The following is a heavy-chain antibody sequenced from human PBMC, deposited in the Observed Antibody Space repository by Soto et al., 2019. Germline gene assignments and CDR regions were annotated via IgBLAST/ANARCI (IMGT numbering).Heavy chain of an antibody. V-gene: IGHV4-30-4*01. CDR3: ARDVTSLYCSGGSCDAGYYYYGMDV. J-gene: IGHJ6*02. CDR2: IYYSGST. CDR1: GGSISSGDYY. Sequence: QVQLQESGPGLVKPSQTLSLTCTVSGGSISSGDYYWSWIRQPPGKGLEWIGYIYYSGSTYYNPSHKSRVTLSVDTSKNQFSLKLSSVTAADTAVYYCARDVTSLYCSGGSCDAGYYYYGMDVWGQGNTVTVSS. D-gene: IGHD2-15*01.